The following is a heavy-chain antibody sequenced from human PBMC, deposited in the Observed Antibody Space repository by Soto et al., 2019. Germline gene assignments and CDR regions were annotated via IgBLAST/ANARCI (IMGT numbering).Heavy chain of an antibody. Sequence: QVQLVQSGPEVKKPGSSVKVSCKASGGTFRNHAINWLRQAPGQGLEWMGGMIPFFGTTTYAQKFRDKVTITADESTTTAYMELRSLRLEDTAVYYCARPLRDGSKWHYWFDPWGQGTLVTVSS. D-gene: IGHD5-12*01. J-gene: IGHJ5*02. CDR1: GGTFRNHA. V-gene: IGHV1-69*01. CDR2: MIPFFGTT. CDR3: ARPLRDGSKWHYWFDP.